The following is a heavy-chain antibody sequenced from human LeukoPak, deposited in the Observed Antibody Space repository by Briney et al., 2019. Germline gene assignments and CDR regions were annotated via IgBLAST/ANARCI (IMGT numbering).Heavy chain of an antibody. CDR2: ISPNSGAT. D-gene: IGHD6-19*01. CDR1: GYTFTAYY. Sequence: ASVKVSCKASGYTFTAYYIHWVRQAPGQGLEWLGWISPNSGATKSAQKFQGRVTMTSDTSISTAYMELSRLTSDDTAVYYCARLGSGWFHFDYWAREPWSPSPQ. CDR3: ARLGSGWFHFDY. J-gene: IGHJ4*02. V-gene: IGHV1-2*02.